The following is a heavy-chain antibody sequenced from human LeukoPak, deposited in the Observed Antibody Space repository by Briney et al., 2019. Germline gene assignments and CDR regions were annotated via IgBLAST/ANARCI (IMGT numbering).Heavy chain of an antibody. V-gene: IGHV3-53*04. CDR1: GFTVSSYS. D-gene: IGHD6-19*01. J-gene: IGHJ4*02. CDR2: IYSGGDT. CDR3: ARGGAVAAPDY. Sequence: GGSLRLSCAASGFTVSSYSMNWVRQAPGKGLEWVSIIYSGGDTYYADSVKGRFTISRHNPKNTLDLQMNSLGAEDTAVYCCARGGAVAAPDYWGQGTLVTVSS.